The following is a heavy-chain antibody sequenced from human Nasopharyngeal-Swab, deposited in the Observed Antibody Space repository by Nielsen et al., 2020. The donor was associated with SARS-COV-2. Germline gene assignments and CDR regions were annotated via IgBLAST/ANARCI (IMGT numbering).Heavy chain of an antibody. CDR1: GVIFSKYW. D-gene: IGHD1-7*01. V-gene: IGHV3-74*01. CDR2: IRGDGSDP. Sequence: GESLKISCEVSGVIFSKYWMHWVRQAPGKGPVWVSRIRGDGSDPSYADSVKGRFTISKDNAKNTMYLQMNSLRADDTAMYFCARDRSGETGTVGADWGQGTLVTVSS. J-gene: IGHJ4*02. CDR3: ARDRSGETGTVGAD.